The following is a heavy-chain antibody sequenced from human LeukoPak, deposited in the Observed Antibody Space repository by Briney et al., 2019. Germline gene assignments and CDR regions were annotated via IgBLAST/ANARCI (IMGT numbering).Heavy chain of an antibody. J-gene: IGHJ4*02. D-gene: IGHD1-26*01. V-gene: IGHV4-34*01. CDR2: INHSGST. CDR1: GGSISSYY. Sequence: SETLSLTCTVSGGSISSYYWSWIRQPPGKGLEWIGEINHSGSTNYNPSLKSRVTISVDTSKNQFSLKLSSVTAADTAVYYCARGGSYTGQFYYFDYWGQGTLVTVSS. CDR3: ARGGSYTGQFYYFDY.